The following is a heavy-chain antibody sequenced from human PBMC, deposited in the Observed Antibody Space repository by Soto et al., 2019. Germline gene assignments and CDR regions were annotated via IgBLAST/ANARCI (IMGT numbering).Heavy chain of an antibody. D-gene: IGHD6-13*01. J-gene: IGHJ4*02. CDR2: ISYDGSNK. CDR3: ASSPGLAAVGDD. Sequence: PGGSLRLSCAASGFTFSSYAMHWVRQAPGKGLEWVAVISYDGSNKYYADSVKGRFTISRDNSKNTLYLQMNSLRAEDTAVYYWASSPGLAAVGDDWGQGTLVTVPS. CDR1: GFTFSSYA. V-gene: IGHV3-30-3*01.